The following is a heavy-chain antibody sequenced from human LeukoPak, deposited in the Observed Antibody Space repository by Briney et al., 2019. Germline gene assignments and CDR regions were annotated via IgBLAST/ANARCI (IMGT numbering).Heavy chain of an antibody. CDR1: GYTFTSYG. CDR3: ARPSETYYYDSSGTELDY. J-gene: IGHJ4*02. Sequence: ASVKVSCKASGYTFTSYGISWVRQAPGQGLEWMGWISAYHGNTNYAQKLQGRVTMTTDTSTSTAYMELRSLRSDDTAVYYCARPSETYYYDSSGTELDYWGQGTLVTVSS. CDR2: ISAYHGNT. V-gene: IGHV1-18*01. D-gene: IGHD3-22*01.